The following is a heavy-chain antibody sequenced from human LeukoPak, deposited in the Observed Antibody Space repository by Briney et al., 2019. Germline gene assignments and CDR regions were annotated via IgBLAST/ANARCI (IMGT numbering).Heavy chain of an antibody. CDR2: ISSSGSTI. V-gene: IGHV3-11*04. J-gene: IGHJ4*02. Sequence: KTGGSLRLSCAASGFTFSDYYMSWIRQAPGKGLEWVSYISSSGSTIYYADSVKGRFTISRDNAKNSLYLQMNSLRAEDTAVYYCARVRIPTVTTGVHYFDYWGQGTLVTVSS. D-gene: IGHD4-17*01. CDR1: GFTFSDYY. CDR3: ARVRIPTVTTGVHYFDY.